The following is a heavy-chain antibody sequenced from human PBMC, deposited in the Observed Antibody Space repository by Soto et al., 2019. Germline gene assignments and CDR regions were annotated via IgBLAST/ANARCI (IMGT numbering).Heavy chain of an antibody. D-gene: IGHD3-10*01. J-gene: IGHJ4*02. V-gene: IGHV1-69*02. Sequence: VQLVQSGAELKKPGSSVKVSCTASVETFNFYAMNWVRQAPGQGPEWMGRIIPMVRVANYAQKFQGRVPIIADKSTRISYMVLSSLRSKVTAVYYCATNYGSGSAASDYWGQGTLVTVSS. CDR2: IIPMVRVA. CDR3: ATNYGSGSAASDY. CDR1: VETFNFYA.